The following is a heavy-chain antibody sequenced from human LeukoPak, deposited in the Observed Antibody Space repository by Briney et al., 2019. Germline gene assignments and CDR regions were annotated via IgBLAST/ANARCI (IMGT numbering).Heavy chain of an antibody. V-gene: IGHV4-39*07. D-gene: IGHD4-17*01. CDR3: ARGHDYGDRSFDY. CDR2: IYYSGST. J-gene: IGHJ4*02. Sequence: PSETLSLTCTVSGGSIISSSYYWGWIRQPPGKGLEWIGSIYYSGSTYYNPSLKSRVTISVDTSKNQFSLKLSSVTAADTAVYYCARGHDYGDRSFDYWGQGTLVTVSS. CDR1: GGSIISSSYY.